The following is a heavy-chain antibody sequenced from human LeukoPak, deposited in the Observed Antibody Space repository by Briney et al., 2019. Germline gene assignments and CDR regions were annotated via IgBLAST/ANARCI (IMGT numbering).Heavy chain of an antibody. V-gene: IGHV4-4*07. Sequence: PSETLSLTCTVSGGSISSYYWSWIRQPAGKGLEWIGRIYTSGSTNYNPSLKSRVTMSVDMSKNQFSLKLSSVTAADTAVYYCARQGSYGDYMLVDYWGQGTRVTVSP. D-gene: IGHD4-17*01. CDR2: IYTSGST. CDR1: GGSISSYY. CDR3: ARQGSYGDYMLVDY. J-gene: IGHJ4*02.